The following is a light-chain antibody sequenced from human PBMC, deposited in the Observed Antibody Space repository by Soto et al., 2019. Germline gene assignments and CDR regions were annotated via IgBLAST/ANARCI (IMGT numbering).Light chain of an antibody. J-gene: IGKJ4*01. CDR2: WAS. CDR3: QQFYLTPLT. Sequence: DIVMTQSPDSLAVSLGERATINCKSSQSVLYSSNNKNFLAWYQQKPGQPPKLLIYWASTRESGVPDRFSGSGSGTECTLTISSLQAEDVAVYYCQQFYLTPLTFGGGTKVEIK. V-gene: IGKV4-1*01. CDR1: QSVLYSSNNKNF.